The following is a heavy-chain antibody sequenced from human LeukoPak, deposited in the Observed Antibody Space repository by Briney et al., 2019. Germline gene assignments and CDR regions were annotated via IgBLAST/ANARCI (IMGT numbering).Heavy chain of an antibody. D-gene: IGHD3-10*01. CDR2: ISAYNGLT. Sequence: GASVKVSCKASGYTFTNYGITWVRQAPGQGLEWMGWISAYNGLTNYAQKFQDRVTMTTDTSTSTAYMELRGLRSDDTAVYYCARDLLTDFVFYASGPPWFDPWGQGTLVTVSS. J-gene: IGHJ5*02. V-gene: IGHV1-18*01. CDR3: ARDLLTDFVFYASGPPWFDP. CDR1: GYTFTNYG.